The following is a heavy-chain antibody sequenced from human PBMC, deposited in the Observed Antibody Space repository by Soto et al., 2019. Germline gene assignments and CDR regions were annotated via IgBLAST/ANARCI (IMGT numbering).Heavy chain of an antibody. D-gene: IGHD3-10*01. Sequence: QVQLQESGPGLVKPSETLSLTCTVSGGSISSYYWSWIRQPPGKGLEWIGYIYYSGSTNYNPSLKSRVPLSVDPSKNQFSLKLSSGTAADTAVYYCVGRGGAYWGQGTLVTVSS. CDR1: GGSISSYY. V-gene: IGHV4-59*08. CDR3: VGRGGAY. CDR2: IYYSGST. J-gene: IGHJ4*02.